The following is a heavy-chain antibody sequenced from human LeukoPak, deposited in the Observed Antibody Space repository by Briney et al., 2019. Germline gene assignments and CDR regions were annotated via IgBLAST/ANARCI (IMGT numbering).Heavy chain of an antibody. CDR3: AGTVDIVATRFDY. CDR2: ISAYNGHT. V-gene: IGHV1-18*01. J-gene: IGHJ4*02. D-gene: IGHD5-12*01. Sequence: ASVKVSCKASGYTFTSNGISWGRQAPGQGLEWMGWISAYNGHTNYAQKLQGRVTMTTDTSTSTAYMELSRLRSDDTAVYYCAGTVDIVATRFDYWGQGTLVTVSS. CDR1: GYTFTSNG.